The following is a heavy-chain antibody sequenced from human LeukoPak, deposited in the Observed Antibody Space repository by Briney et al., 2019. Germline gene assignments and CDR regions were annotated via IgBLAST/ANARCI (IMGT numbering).Heavy chain of an antibody. CDR1: GYTSTSYY. V-gene: IGHV1-46*01. CDR3: ARDLPHCSGGSCYASYYFDY. J-gene: IGHJ4*02. D-gene: IGHD2-15*01. Sequence: GASVKVSCKASGYTSTSYYMHWVRQAPGQGLEWMGIINPSGGSTSYAQKFQGRVTMTRDTSTSTVYMELSSLRSEDTAVYYCARDLPHCSGGSCYASYYFDYWGQGTLVTVSS. CDR2: INPSGGST.